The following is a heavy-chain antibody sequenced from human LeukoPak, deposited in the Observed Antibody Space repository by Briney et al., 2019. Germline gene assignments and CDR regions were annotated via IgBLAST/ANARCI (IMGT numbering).Heavy chain of an antibody. V-gene: IGHV1-46*01. CDR2: INPTGGIT. J-gene: IGHJ4*02. CDR3: ARGVILTLEKY. CDR1: GYTFSNYY. Sequence: ASVKVSCKASGYTFSNYYMHWVRQAPGQGLEWMGIINPTGGITNFAQKFRGRVTMTTDTSTNTVYMELRSLRSEDTAVYYCARGVILTLEKYWGQGTLVTVSS. D-gene: IGHD3-9*01.